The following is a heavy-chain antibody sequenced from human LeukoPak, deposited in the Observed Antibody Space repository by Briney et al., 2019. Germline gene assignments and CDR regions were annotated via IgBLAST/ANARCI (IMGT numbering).Heavy chain of an antibody. CDR3: ARDLFDYGGNAQILDYYYYYMDV. CDR2: IYTSGST. J-gene: IGHJ6*03. V-gene: IGHV4-4*07. CDR1: GGSISSYY. D-gene: IGHD4-23*01. Sequence: SETLSLTCTVSGGSISSYYWSWIRQPAGKGLEWIGRIYTSGSTNYNPSLKSRVTMSVDTSKNQFSLKLSSVTAADTAVYYCARDLFDYGGNAQILDYYYYYMDVWGKGTTVTVSS.